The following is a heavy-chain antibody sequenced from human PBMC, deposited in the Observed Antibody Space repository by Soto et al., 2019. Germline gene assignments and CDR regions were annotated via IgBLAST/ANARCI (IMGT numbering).Heavy chain of an antibody. CDR1: GFTFSSYA. J-gene: IGHJ4*02. CDR3: ARDLYPATIGENFDY. Sequence: GGSLRLSCAASGFTFSSYAMSWVRQAPGKGLEWVSTISGSGGTTDYADSVKGRFTISRDNSKNRLYLQMNSLRAEDTAVYYCARDLYPATIGENFDYWGKGTLVTVSS. V-gene: IGHV3-23*01. CDR2: ISGSGGTT. D-gene: IGHD5-12*01.